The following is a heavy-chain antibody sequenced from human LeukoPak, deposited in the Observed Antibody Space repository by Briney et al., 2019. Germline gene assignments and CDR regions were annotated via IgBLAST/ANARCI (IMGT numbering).Heavy chain of an antibody. CDR2: INHSGST. D-gene: IGHD1-7*01. CDR3: ARGAPWNYNYFDY. Sequence: SSETLSLTCAVYGGSFSGYYWSWIRQPPGKGLEWIGEINHSGSTNYNPSLKSRVTISVDTSKNQFSLKLSSVTAADTAVYYCARGAPWNYNYFDYWGQGTLVTVSS. J-gene: IGHJ4*02. V-gene: IGHV4-34*01. CDR1: GGSFSGYY.